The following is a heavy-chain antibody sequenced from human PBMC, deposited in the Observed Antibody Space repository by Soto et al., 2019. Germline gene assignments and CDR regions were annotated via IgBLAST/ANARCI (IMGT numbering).Heavy chain of an antibody. CDR3: ARDLGGWPDY. Sequence: QVQLVQSGAEVKKPGASVKVSCKASGYTFTSYAIHWVRQAPGQRLEWMGWINAGNGNTKYSQKFRDRVTITRDTSASTAYMELSSLRYEDTAVYYCARDLGGWPDYWGQGTLVTVSS. J-gene: IGHJ4*02. CDR2: INAGNGNT. CDR1: GYTFTSYA. D-gene: IGHD6-19*01. V-gene: IGHV1-3*01.